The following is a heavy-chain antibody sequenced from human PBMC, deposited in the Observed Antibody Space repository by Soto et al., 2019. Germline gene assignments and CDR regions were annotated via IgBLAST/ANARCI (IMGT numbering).Heavy chain of an antibody. Sequence: QVQLVQSGAEVKKPGSSVKVSCKASGGTFSSYAISWVRQAPGQGLEWMGGIIPIFGTANYAQKFQGRVTITAEDSTSTAYMELSSLRSEDTAVYYCATRYYYDSSGYDVYYYYGMDVWGQGTTVTVSS. V-gene: IGHV1-69*01. J-gene: IGHJ6*02. CDR1: GGTFSSYA. D-gene: IGHD3-22*01. CDR2: IIPIFGTA. CDR3: ATRYYYDSSGYDVYYYYGMDV.